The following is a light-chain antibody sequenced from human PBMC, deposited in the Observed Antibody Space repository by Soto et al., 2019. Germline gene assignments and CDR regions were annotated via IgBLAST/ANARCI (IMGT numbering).Light chain of an antibody. CDR3: QQRSNWLQLT. Sequence: EIVLTQSPGTLSLSPGQIATLSCRASQSVSSSYLAWYQQKPGQAPRLLIYGASSRATGIPARFSGSGSGTDFTLPISSLETEDFAVYYCQQRSNWLQLTFGGGTKVDIK. V-gene: IGKV3D-20*02. J-gene: IGKJ4*01. CDR2: GAS. CDR1: QSVSSSY.